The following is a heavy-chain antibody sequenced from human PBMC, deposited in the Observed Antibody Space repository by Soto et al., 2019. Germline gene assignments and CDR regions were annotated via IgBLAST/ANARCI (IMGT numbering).Heavy chain of an antibody. CDR3: ARSVVTARNLDY. J-gene: IGHJ4*02. CDR2: INSDGSST. Sequence: PGGSLRLSCAASGFTFSSYWMHWVRQAPGKGLVWVSRINSDGSSTSYADSVKGRFTISRDNAKNTLYLQMNSLRAEDTAVYYCARSVVTARNLDYWGQGTLVTVYS. CDR1: GFTFSSYW. V-gene: IGHV3-74*01. D-gene: IGHD2-21*02.